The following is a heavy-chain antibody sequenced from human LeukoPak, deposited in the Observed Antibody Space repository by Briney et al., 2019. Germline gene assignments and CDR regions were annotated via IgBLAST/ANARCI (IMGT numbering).Heavy chain of an antibody. D-gene: IGHD3-16*02. CDR1: GYTFTSYD. Sequence: GASVKVSCKASGYTFTSYDINWVRQPTGQGLEWMGRMNPNSGNTGYAQKFQGRVTMTRNTSISTAYMELSSLRSEDTAVYYCVSGVRLGELSFFDYWGQGTLVTVSS. CDR3: VSGVRLGELSFFDY. J-gene: IGHJ4*02. V-gene: IGHV1-8*01. CDR2: MNPNSGNT.